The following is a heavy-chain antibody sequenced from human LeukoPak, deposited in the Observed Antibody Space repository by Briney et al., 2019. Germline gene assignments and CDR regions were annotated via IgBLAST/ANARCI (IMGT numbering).Heavy chain of an antibody. V-gene: IGHV3-30*18. CDR3: AKEGTAQISTWYDY. D-gene: IGHD6-13*01. CDR1: GFTFSDYG. Sequence: GGSLRLSCATSGFTFSDYGMHWVRQAPGKGLEWVAVVSYEGKSQYYADSVRGRFTISRDNSKNTLYLQMNSLRGEDAAVYYCAKEGTAQISTWYDYWGQGTLVTVSS. CDR2: VSYEGKSQ. J-gene: IGHJ4*02.